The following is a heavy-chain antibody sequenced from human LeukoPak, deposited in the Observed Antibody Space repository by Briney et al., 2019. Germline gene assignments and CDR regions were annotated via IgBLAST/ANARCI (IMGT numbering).Heavy chain of an antibody. CDR3: ARGGTTVTPGLLWFDP. Sequence: SQTLSLTCSVSGGSISSHYWSWIRQPPGKGLEWIGYIYYSGSAKYNPSLKSRVTISVDTSKNQFSLKLSSVTAADTAVYYCARGGTTVTPGLLWFDPWGQGTLVTVSS. CDR1: GGSISSHY. J-gene: IGHJ5*02. V-gene: IGHV4-59*11. CDR2: IYYSGSA. D-gene: IGHD4-17*01.